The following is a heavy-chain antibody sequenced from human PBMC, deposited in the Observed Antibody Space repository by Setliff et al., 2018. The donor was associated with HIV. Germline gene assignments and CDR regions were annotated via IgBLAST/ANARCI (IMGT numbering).Heavy chain of an antibody. D-gene: IGHD2-2*01. V-gene: IGHV4-31*03. CDR2: VNYRGTT. CDR1: GGSISRGGFY. CDR3: SRTTVVAVPAANYYFDP. Sequence: KPSETLSLTCTVSGGSISRGGFYWSWIRHHPGKGLEWIGYVNYRGTTYYNPSLKSRAAILVDTSTNQFSLNARSVTVADTAVYYCSRTTVVAVPAANYYFDPWGQGTLVTVSS. J-gene: IGHJ4*02.